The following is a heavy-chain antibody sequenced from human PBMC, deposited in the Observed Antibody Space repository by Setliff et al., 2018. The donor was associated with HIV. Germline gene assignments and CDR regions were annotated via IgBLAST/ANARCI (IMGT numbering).Heavy chain of an antibody. J-gene: IGHJ4*03. CDR2: VRQGGAT. Sequence: PSETLSLTCNVSHSSVSEYYWSWIRQSPGKGLGWIGYVRQGGATKYNPALQSRVTISLETSKNQVFLSLASVTAADTAVYFCAREDPNTYRPFDYWGQGSLVTVSS. CDR1: HSSVSEYY. CDR3: AREDPNTYRPFDY. V-gene: IGHV4-59*02.